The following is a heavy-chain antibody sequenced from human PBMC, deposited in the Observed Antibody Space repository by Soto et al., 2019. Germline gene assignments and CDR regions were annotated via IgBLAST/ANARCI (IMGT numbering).Heavy chain of an antibody. Sequence: EVQLLESGGGLVQPGGSLRLSCAASGFILSHYAMSWVRQAPGKGLEWVSAISDRGGSTYYADSVKGRFTISRDNSKDTLYLQMNSLRAEDTAAYYCAKGLWLDYCGQGTLVTISS. J-gene: IGHJ4*02. CDR1: GFILSHYA. CDR2: ISDRGGST. D-gene: IGHD3-10*01. V-gene: IGHV3-23*01. CDR3: AKGLWLDY.